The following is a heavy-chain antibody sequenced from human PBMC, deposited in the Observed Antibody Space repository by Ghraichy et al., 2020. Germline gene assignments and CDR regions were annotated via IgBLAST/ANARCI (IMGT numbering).Heavy chain of an antibody. CDR1: GFTFTASA. CDR3: AALVGDNDRSGYYDDY. V-gene: IGHV1-58*01. Sequence: SVKVSCKASGFTFTASAVQWIRQARGQRLEWIGWIVLGSGNTNYAQKFQERVTISRDMSTGTAYMELSSLGSEDTAVYYCAALVGDNDRSGYYDDYWGQGTLVTVSS. D-gene: IGHD3-22*01. CDR2: IVLGSGNT. J-gene: IGHJ4*02.